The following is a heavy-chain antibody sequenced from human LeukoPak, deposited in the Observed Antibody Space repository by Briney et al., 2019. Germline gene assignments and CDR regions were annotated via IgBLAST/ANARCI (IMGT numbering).Heavy chain of an antibody. V-gene: IGHV1-18*01. D-gene: IGHD3-22*01. J-gene: IGHJ4*02. CDR1: GYTLTSYG. Sequence: ASVKVSCKASGYTLTSYGISWVRQAPGQGLEWMGWISAYNGNTNYAQKLQGRVTMTTDTSTSTAYMELRSLRSDDTAVYYCARDRGYYYDSSGYYTLGYWGQGTLVTVSS. CDR3: ARDRGYYYDSSGYYTLGY. CDR2: ISAYNGNT.